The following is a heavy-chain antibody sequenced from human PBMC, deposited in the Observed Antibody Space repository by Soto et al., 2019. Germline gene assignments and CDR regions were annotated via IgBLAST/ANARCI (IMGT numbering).Heavy chain of an antibody. Sequence: QVQLVQSGAEVKKPGASVKVSCKASGYTFTSYGISWVRQATGQGLEWMGWISAYNGNTNYAQKLQGRVTMTTDTSTSSAYMELRSLRSDDTAVYYCARDRGRSAMVVGWGYFQHWVQGTLVTVSS. J-gene: IGHJ1*01. CDR2: ISAYNGNT. CDR1: GYTFTSYG. D-gene: IGHD3-22*01. CDR3: ARDRGRSAMVVGWGYFQH. V-gene: IGHV1-18*01.